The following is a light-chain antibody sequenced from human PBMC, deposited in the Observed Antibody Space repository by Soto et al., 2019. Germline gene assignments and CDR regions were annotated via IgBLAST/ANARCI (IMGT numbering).Light chain of an antibody. CDR1: QGISNS. J-gene: IGKJ2*01. CDR2: SAS. Sequence: DIQMTQSPSSLSASMGDGVTITCRASQGISNSLAWYQQKPGEVPKLLIYSASTLQSGVPSRFSGRGSGTDFTLTISSLQPEDVATYYCQQYHSAPYTFGQGTKLEIK. CDR3: QQYHSAPYT. V-gene: IGKV1-27*01.